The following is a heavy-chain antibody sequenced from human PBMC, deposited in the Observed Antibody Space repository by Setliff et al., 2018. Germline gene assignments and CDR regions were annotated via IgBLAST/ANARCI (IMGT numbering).Heavy chain of an antibody. Sequence: GGSLRLSCAASGITFKNAWMSWVRQSPGKGLEWVGRIKSKSEGEATDFTAPVKGRFTISRDDSKHMVYLQMNSLKTEDTAFYYCTTGPRDNRNFLNWLGSWGQGTLVTVSS. D-gene: IGHD3-9*01. V-gene: IGHV3-15*01. CDR2: IKSKSEGEAT. CDR3: TTGPRDNRNFLNWLGS. J-gene: IGHJ5*01. CDR1: GITFKNAW.